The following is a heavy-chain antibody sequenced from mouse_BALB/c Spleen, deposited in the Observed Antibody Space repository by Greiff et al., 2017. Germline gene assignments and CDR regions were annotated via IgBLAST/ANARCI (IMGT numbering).Heavy chain of an antibody. D-gene: IGHD2-4*01. J-gene: IGHJ2*01. CDR1: GFTFSSYG. CDR3: ARDRRGYDSDYFDY. Sequence: EVMLVESGGGLVQPGGSLKLSCAASGFTFSSYGMSWVRQTPDKRLELVATINSNGGSTYYPDSVKGRFTISRDNAKNTLYLQMSSLKSEDTAMYYCARDRRGYDSDYFDYWGQGTTLTVSS. CDR2: INSNGGST. V-gene: IGHV5-6-3*01.